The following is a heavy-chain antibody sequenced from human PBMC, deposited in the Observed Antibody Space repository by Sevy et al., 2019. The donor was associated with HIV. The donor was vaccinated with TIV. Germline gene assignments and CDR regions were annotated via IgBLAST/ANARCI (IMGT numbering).Heavy chain of an antibody. D-gene: IGHD2-2*01. Sequence: SETLSLTCTVSGGSISSYYWSWIRQPPGKGLEWIGYIYYSGSTNYNPSLKSRVTISVDTSKNQFSLKLSSVTAADTAVYYYAKARSYAGFDPCGQGTLVTVSS. CDR1: GGSISSYY. V-gene: IGHV4-59*13. J-gene: IGHJ5*02. CDR2: IYYSGST. CDR3: AKARSYAGFDP.